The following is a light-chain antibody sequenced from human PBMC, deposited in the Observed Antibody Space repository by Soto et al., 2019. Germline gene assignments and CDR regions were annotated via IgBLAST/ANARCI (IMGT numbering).Light chain of an antibody. CDR2: GAS. Sequence: EIVMTQSPATLSVSPGERVTLSCRASQSVSVDLAWYQQRPGQAPRLLIYGASTRATGIPVRFSGSGSGTEFSLTISSLQSEDFAFYYCQQYNNWPPWTFGQGTKVEIK. J-gene: IGKJ1*01. CDR1: QSVSVD. V-gene: IGKV3-15*01. CDR3: QQYNNWPPWT.